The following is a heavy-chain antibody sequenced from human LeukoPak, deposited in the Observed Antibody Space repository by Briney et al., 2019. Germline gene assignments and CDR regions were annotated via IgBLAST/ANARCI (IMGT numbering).Heavy chain of an antibody. Sequence: GGSLRLSCAASGFTFSSSWMNWVRQAPGKGLVWVSRITSDGGVTTYADSVKGRFTISRDNAKNTLYLQMHSLRAEDTALYYCATERGHCITTSCYKPYDYWGQGTLVAVSS. D-gene: IGHD2-2*02. CDR2: ITSDGGVT. V-gene: IGHV3-74*01. CDR3: ATERGHCITTSCYKPYDY. CDR1: GFTFSSSW. J-gene: IGHJ4*02.